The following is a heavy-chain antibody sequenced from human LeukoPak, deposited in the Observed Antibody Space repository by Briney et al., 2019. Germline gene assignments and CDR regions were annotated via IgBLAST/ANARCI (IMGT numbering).Heavy chain of an antibody. D-gene: IGHD6-6*01. CDR1: GFPVSTNY. CDR2: SYSVGST. J-gene: IGHJ3*02. CDR3: ASYRYGSSFAFDI. Sequence: GGSLRLSCGASGFPVSTNYMSGVRQATGKGLEWVSISYSVGSTYYADSVNGRFTISRDNSKNTLYLQMNSLRAEDTAVYYCASYRYGSSFAFDIWGQGTMVTVSS. V-gene: IGHV3-66*01.